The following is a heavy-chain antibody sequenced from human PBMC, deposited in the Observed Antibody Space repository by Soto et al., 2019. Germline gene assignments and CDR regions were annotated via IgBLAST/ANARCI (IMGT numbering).Heavy chain of an antibody. J-gene: IGHJ6*02. D-gene: IGHD3-10*01. CDR3: ASLMRSGYYYGMDV. CDR1: GGTFSSYT. CDR2: IIPILGIA. V-gene: IGHV1-69*02. Sequence: QVQLVQSGAEVKKPGSSVKVSCKASGGTFSSYTISWVRQAPGQGLEWMGRIIPILGIANYAQKFQGRVTITPDKSTGKAYMELSSLRSEDTAVYYCASLMRSGYYYGMDVWGQGTTVTVSS.